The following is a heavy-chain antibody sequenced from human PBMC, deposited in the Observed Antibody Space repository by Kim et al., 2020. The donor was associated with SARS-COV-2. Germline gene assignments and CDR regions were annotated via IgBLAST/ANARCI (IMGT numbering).Heavy chain of an antibody. CDR3: ARDRDGYSDPSNHFYYGLDV. J-gene: IGHJ6*02. CDR2: IYYSGRT. D-gene: IGHD4-17*01. CDR1: GGSISSGNYY. V-gene: IGHV4-31*03. Sequence: SETLSLTCTVSGGSISSGNYYWSWIRQHPGKGLEWIGYIYYSGRTYYNPSLKSRVSITADTSKKQFSLNLRSVTAADTAVYYCARDRDGYSDPSNHFYYGLDVWGQGTTVTVSS.